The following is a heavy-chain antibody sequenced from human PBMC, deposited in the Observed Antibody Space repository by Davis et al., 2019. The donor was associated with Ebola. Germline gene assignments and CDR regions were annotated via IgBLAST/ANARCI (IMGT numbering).Heavy chain of an antibody. CDR1: GFTLSDYY. V-gene: IGHV3-11*01. CDR3: ARDKRSSWYGGMDV. D-gene: IGHD6-19*01. J-gene: IGHJ6*02. CDR2: IRSSDTTI. Sequence: GESLKIPCAASGFTLSDYYMSWLRQAPGNGLEWVSSIRSSDTTIYYSDPVSGRFTVSRDNAKNSLYLQMNSLRPEDTAVYFCARDKRSSWYGGMDVWGQGTTVTVSS.